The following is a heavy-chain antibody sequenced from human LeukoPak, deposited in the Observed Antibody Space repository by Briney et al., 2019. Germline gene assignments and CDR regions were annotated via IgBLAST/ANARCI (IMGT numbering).Heavy chain of an antibody. D-gene: IGHD2-15*01. CDR2: IYYSGST. Sequence: SQTLSLTCTVSGGSISSGGYYWSWIRQHPGKGLEWIRYIYYSGSTYYNPSLKSRVTISVDTSKNQFSLKLSSVTAADTAVYYCARAPLYCSGGSCYSGGWFDPWGQGTLVTVSS. CDR3: ARAPLYCSGGSCYSGGWFDP. CDR1: GGSISSGGYY. V-gene: IGHV4-31*03. J-gene: IGHJ5*02.